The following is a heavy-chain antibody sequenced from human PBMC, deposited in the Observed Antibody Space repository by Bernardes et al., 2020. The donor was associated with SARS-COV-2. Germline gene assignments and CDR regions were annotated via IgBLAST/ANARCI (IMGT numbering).Heavy chain of an antibody. Sequence: GGSLRLSCAASGFTFSSSWMSWVRQAPGPGLEWVAVISYDGGEQFYADSVKGRFTISRDNSKNTLYLQMNSLRAEDTAVYYCATTPQYEYTRVFDFWGQGTLVTVSS. CDR2: ISYDGGEQ. CDR1: GFTFSSSW. D-gene: IGHD2-15*01. J-gene: IGHJ4*02. V-gene: IGHV3-30*03. CDR3: ATTPQYEYTRVFDF.